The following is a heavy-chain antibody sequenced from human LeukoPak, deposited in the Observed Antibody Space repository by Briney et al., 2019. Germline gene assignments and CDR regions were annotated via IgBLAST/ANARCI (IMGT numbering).Heavy chain of an antibody. D-gene: IGHD2-15*01. Sequence: KPSQTLSLTCTVSGGSISSGGYYWSWIRQHPGKGLEWIGYIYYSGSTYYNPSLKSRVTISVDTSKNQFSLKLSSVTAADTAVYYWARGTYCSGGSCYSNWFDPWGQGTLVTVSS. CDR2: IYYSGST. V-gene: IGHV4-31*03. J-gene: IGHJ5*02. CDR3: ARGTYCSGGSCYSNWFDP. CDR1: GGSISSGGYY.